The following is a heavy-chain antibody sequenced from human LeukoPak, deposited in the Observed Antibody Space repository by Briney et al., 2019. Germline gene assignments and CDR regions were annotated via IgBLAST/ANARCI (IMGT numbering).Heavy chain of an antibody. V-gene: IGHV4-30-4*01. CDR1: GGSISSGGYY. CDR3: ARDSGYCSSTSCSRAFDY. D-gene: IGHD2-2*01. Sequence: KPSETLSLTCTVSGGSISSGGYYWSWIRQPPGKGLEWIGYIYYSGSTYYNPSLKSRVTISVDTSKNQFSLKLSSVTAADTAVYYCARDSGYCSSTSCSRAFDYWGQGTLVTVSS. CDR2: IYYSGST. J-gene: IGHJ4*02.